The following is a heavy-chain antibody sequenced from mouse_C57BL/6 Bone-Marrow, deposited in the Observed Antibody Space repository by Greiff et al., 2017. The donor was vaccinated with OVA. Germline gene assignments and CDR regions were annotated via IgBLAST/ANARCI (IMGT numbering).Heavy chain of an antibody. CDR1: GYTFTSYW. J-gene: IGHJ3*01. CDR2: IYPGSGST. Sequence: VQLQQPGAELVKPGASVKMSCKASGYTFTSYWITWVKQRPGQGLEWIGDIYPGSGSTNYNEKFKSKATLTVDTSSSTAYMQLSSLTSEDSAVYYCSRSGGEDYYGSPWFAYWGQGTLVTVSA. V-gene: IGHV1-55*01. D-gene: IGHD1-1*01. CDR3: SRSGGEDYYGSPWFAY.